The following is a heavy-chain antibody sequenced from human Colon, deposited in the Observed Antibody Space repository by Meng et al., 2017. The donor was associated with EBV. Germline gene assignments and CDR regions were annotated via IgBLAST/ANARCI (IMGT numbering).Heavy chain of an antibody. Sequence: QVQLQQWGAGLLKPSETLSLTCAVYGGSFSGYYWSWIRQPPGKGRKWIGEINHSGSTNYNPSLKSRVTISVDTSKNQFSLKMRSVTAADTAVYYCARQAPYYFDSSGRFDYWGQGTLVTVSS. CDR3: ARQAPYYFDSSGRFDY. J-gene: IGHJ4*02. CDR2: INHSGST. D-gene: IGHD3-22*01. V-gene: IGHV4-34*01. CDR1: GGSFSGYY.